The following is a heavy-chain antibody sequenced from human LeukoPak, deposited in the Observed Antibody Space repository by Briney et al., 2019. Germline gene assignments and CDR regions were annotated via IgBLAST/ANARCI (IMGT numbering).Heavy chain of an antibody. D-gene: IGHD3-10*01. V-gene: IGHV1-46*01. CDR1: GYTFTSYY. CDR2: INPSGGST. J-gene: IGHJ5*02. Sequence: ASVKVSCKASGYTFTSYYMHWVRQAPGQGLEWMGIINPSGGSTSYAQKFQGRVTMTRDTSTSTVYMELSSLRSEDTAVYYCARDGLLWFGIPNWFDPWGQGTLVTVSS. CDR3: ARDGLLWFGIPNWFDP.